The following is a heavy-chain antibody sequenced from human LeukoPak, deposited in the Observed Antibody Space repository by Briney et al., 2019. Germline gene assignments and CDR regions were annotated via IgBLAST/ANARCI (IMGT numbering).Heavy chain of an antibody. V-gene: IGHV1-69*13. CDR3: AIALYYYGSGSYYN. CDR1: GGTFSSYA. D-gene: IGHD3-10*01. Sequence: ASVKVSCKASGGTFSSYAISWARQAPGQGLEWMGGIIPIFGTANYAQKFQGRVTITADESTSAAYMELSSLRSEDTAVYYCAIALYYYGSGSYYNWGQGTLVTVSS. J-gene: IGHJ4*02. CDR2: IIPIFGTA.